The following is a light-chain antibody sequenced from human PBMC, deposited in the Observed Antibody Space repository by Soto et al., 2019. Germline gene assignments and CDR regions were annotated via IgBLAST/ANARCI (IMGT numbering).Light chain of an antibody. CDR3: QQYNSYPGT. V-gene: IGKV1-5*03. Sequence: DTQMTQSPSTLSASVGDRVTITCRASQSVGNWLAWYQQKPGKAPKLLIYRASSLESGVPSRFSGSGSGTEFTLTVSSLQPDDLATYYCQQYNSYPGTFGQGTKVEIK. J-gene: IGKJ1*01. CDR1: QSVGNW. CDR2: RAS.